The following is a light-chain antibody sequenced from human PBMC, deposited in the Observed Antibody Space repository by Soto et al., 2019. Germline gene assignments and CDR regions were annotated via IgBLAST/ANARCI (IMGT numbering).Light chain of an antibody. J-gene: IGKJ3*01. CDR1: QGISNY. Sequence: DIQMTQSPSSLSASVGDRVTFPCRASQGISNYLAWYQQKPGKVPRLLISAASTLVSGVPSRFSGSGSGTDFTLTISSLQPEDVATYYCQNYKSAPFTFGPGNKVDIK. CDR2: AAS. V-gene: IGKV1-27*01. CDR3: QNYKSAPFT.